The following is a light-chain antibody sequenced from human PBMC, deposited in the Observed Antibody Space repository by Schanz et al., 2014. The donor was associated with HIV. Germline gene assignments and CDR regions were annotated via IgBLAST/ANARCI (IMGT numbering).Light chain of an antibody. CDR3: AAWDVNLNGPV. V-gene: IGLV1-40*01. CDR2: DDN. Sequence: QSVLTQPPSLSGAPGQRVSLSCNGSSSNIGAGYHVHWYLQFPGTAPRLLIYDDNNRPSGVPDRFSGSKSGTSASLAISGLQSEDEADYYCAAWDVNLNGPVFGGGTKLTVL. J-gene: IGLJ2*01. CDR1: SSNIGAGYH.